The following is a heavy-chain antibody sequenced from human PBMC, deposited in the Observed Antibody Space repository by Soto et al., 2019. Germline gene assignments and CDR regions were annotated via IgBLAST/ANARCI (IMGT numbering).Heavy chain of an antibody. V-gene: IGHV1-69*06. Sequence: SVKVSCKASGGSLSTNPISWVRQAPGQGLEWMGGTGSGTGPGNHAQKFQGRLTVTADKSTSTVYMELTNLSSEHTAVYYCARRRSGCLFRFFNSWGQVTLVTVSS. CDR1: GGSLSTNP. D-gene: IGHD3-22*01. CDR3: ARRRSGCLFRFFNS. J-gene: IGHJ4*02. CDR2: TGSGTGPG.